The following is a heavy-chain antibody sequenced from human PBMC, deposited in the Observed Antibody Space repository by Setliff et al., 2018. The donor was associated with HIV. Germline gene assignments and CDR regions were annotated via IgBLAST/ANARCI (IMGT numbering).Heavy chain of an antibody. V-gene: IGHV4-61*10. Sequence: ETLSLTCSVSGDSISSGSYYWSWTRLPAGKGLEWIGEINHSGSTHYNPSLKSRFTISVDTSKNQFSLKVNSVTAADTAVYYCARGARLLAGYSDRWDYYYMAVWGKGTTVTVSS. D-gene: IGHD6-13*01. CDR3: ARGARLLAGYSDRWDYYYMAV. CDR2: INHSGST. J-gene: IGHJ6*03. CDR1: GDSISSGSYY.